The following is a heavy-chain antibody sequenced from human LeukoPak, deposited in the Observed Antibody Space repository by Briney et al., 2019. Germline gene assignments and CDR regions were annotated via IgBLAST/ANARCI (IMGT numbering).Heavy chain of an antibody. Sequence: SETLSLTCAVSGGSISSGGYSWSWIRQPPGKGLEWIGYIYYSGSTYYNPSLKSRVTISVDTSKNQFSLKLSSVTAADTAVYYCARDSGYDFWSGPSRAGAFDIWGQGTMVTVSS. CDR3: ARDSGYDFWSGPSRAGAFDI. CDR2: IYYSGST. D-gene: IGHD3-3*01. J-gene: IGHJ3*02. CDR1: GGSISSGGYS. V-gene: IGHV4-30-4*07.